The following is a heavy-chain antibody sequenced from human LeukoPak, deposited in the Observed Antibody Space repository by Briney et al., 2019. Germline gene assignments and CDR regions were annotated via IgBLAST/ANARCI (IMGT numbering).Heavy chain of an antibody. D-gene: IGHD2-2*01. Sequence: ASVNVSCKVSGYTLTELSMHWVRQAPGKGLEWMGGFDPEDGETIYAQKFQGRVTMTEDTSTDTAYMELSSLRSEDTAVYYCATDRYQLSRDWFDPWGQGTLVTVSS. J-gene: IGHJ5*02. V-gene: IGHV1-24*01. CDR2: FDPEDGET. CDR1: GYTLTELS. CDR3: ATDRYQLSRDWFDP.